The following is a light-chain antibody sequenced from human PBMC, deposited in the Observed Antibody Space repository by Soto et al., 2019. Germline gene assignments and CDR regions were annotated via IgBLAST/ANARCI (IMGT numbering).Light chain of an antibody. V-gene: IGKV3-15*01. CDR2: GAS. Sequence: EIVMTQSPSTLSVSPVERSTLSFIASQSVSSNLAWYQQKPGQAPRLLIYGASTRATGIPARFSGSGSGTEFTLTISSLQSEDFAVYYCQQYNNWPPCTFGQGTKVDIK. J-gene: IGKJ1*01. CDR3: QQYNNWPPCT. CDR1: QSVSSN.